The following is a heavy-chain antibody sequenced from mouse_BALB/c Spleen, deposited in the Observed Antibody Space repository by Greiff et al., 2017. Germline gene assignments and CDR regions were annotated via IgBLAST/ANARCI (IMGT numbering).Heavy chain of an antibody. CDR1: GYTFTSYW. CDR2: INPSTGYT. Sequence: QVQLKQSGAELAKPGASVKMSCKASGYTFTSYWMHWVKQRPGQGLEWIGYINPSTGYTEYNQKFKDKATLTADKSSSTAYMQLSSLTSEDSAVYYCARSGSSHWFAYWGQGTLVTVSA. CDR3: ARSGSSHWFAY. V-gene: IGHV1-7*01. D-gene: IGHD1-1*01. J-gene: IGHJ3*01.